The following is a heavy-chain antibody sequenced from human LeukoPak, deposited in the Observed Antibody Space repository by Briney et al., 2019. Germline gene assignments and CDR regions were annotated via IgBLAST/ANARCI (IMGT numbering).Heavy chain of an antibody. CDR2: ISAYTGKT. J-gene: IGHJ4*02. CDR1: GYTFTNYG. Sequence: GASVKVSCKASGYTFTNYGITWVRQASGQGIEWMGWISAYTGKTNSAQKLQGRVTMTTDTSTSTAYMELRSLRSDDTAVYYCARGDSSGWFDYWGQGTLVTVSS. CDR3: ARGDSSGWFDY. V-gene: IGHV1-18*01. D-gene: IGHD6-19*01.